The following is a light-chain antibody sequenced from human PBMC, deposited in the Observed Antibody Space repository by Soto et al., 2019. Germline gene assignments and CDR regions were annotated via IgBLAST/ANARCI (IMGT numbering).Light chain of an antibody. Sequence: DIVMTQSPDSLAVSLGERAIINCKSSQSVLYSSNNKNYLAWYQQKPGQPPKLLIYWASTRESGVPDRFSGSGSGTDFTLTISSLQAEDVAVYYCQQYYSTFPTFGGGTKVEIK. J-gene: IGKJ4*01. CDR2: WAS. V-gene: IGKV4-1*01. CDR3: QQYYSTFPT. CDR1: QSVLYSSNNKNY.